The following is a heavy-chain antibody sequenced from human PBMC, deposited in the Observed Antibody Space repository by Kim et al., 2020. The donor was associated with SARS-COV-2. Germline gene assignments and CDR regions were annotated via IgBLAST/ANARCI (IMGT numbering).Heavy chain of an antibody. Sequence: DSVKGRLTISRDNAKNSLYLQINSLRAEDTDVYYCARDQGGDIVVVGAANWGQGTLVTVSS. D-gene: IGHD2-2*01. J-gene: IGHJ4*02. CDR3: ARDQGGDIVVVGAAN. V-gene: IGHV3-21*01.